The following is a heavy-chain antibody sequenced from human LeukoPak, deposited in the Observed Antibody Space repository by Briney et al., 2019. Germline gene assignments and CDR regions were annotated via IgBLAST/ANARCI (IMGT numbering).Heavy chain of an antibody. CDR1: GGSFSGYY. V-gene: IGHV4-34*01. J-gene: IGHJ4*02. CDR2: IDHRGST. Sequence: KPSETLSLTCAVYGGSFSGYYWSWSRQPPGKGLEWIGEIDHRGSTNYNPSLKSRVTMSVDTSKNQFSLRLSSVTTADTAVYYCVTPIGDSSTSEHWGQGTLVTVSS. CDR3: VTPIGDSSTSEH. D-gene: IGHD6-13*01.